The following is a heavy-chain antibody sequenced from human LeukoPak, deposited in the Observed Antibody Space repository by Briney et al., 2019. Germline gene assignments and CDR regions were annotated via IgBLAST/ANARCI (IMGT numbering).Heavy chain of an antibody. CDR3: AKGWYYDFWSGSDIMRALDY. V-gene: IGHV3-74*01. CDR2: INTDGSST. CDR1: GFTFSSYW. Sequence: GGSLRLSCAASGFTFSSYWMHWVRQAPGKGLVWVSRINTDGSSTSYADSVKGRFTISRDNSKNTLYLQMNSLRAEDTAVYYCAKGWYYDFWSGSDIMRALDYWGQGTLVTVSS. D-gene: IGHD3-3*01. J-gene: IGHJ4*02.